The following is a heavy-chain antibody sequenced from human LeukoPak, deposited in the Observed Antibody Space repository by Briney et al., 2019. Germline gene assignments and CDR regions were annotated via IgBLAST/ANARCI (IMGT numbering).Heavy chain of an antibody. D-gene: IGHD3-10*01. V-gene: IGHV3-23*01. CDR3: ARALSEELLWFGELKY. CDR1: GVTFSSDA. Sequence: GGSLRLSCAASGVTFSSDAMSWVRQAPGKGLEWVSAISGSVGSTYYADSVKGRFTISRDNSKTTLYLQMNSLRAEDTAVHYFARALSEELLWFGELKYWRQETLVTVYS. J-gene: IGHJ4*02. CDR2: ISGSVGST.